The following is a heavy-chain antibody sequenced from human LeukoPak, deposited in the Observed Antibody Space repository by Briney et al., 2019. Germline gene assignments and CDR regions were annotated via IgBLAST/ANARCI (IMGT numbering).Heavy chain of an antibody. CDR3: AKIDYGDFHFDY. CDR2: ISGSGDST. V-gene: IGHV3-23*01. CDR1: GFTFSDYY. J-gene: IGHJ4*02. Sequence: PGGSLRLSCAASGFTFSDYYMSWIRQAPGKGLEWVSSISGSGDSTFYADSVKGRFTISRDNSKNTLYLQMNSLRAEDTAVYYCAKIDYGDFHFDYWGQGTLVTVSS. D-gene: IGHD4-17*01.